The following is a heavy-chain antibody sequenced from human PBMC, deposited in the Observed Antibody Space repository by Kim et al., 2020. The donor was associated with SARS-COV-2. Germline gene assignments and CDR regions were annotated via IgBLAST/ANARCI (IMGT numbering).Heavy chain of an antibody. D-gene: IGHD6-13*01. Sequence: ADSGKGRFTITRGNSKHTLYLQLNSLRAEDTAVYYCAKAIAAASAGAFDIWGQGTMVTVSS. CDR3: AKAIAAASAGAFDI. J-gene: IGHJ3*02. V-gene: IGHV3-23*01.